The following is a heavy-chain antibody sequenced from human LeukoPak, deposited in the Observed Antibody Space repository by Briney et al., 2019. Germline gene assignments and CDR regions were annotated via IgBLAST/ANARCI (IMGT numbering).Heavy chain of an antibody. V-gene: IGHV1-2*02. CDR1: VYTFTDYY. CDR3: ARGSALSQTTGTTFDY. D-gene: IGHD4-17*01. Sequence: GASVKVSCTASVYTFTDYYLHWVRRAPGQGLEWMGWIKPHTGDTHYAQSFQGRVTMTRDTSISTAYMDLVMLRSDDTDVYYCARGSALSQTTGTTFDYWGQGTLVTVSS. J-gene: IGHJ4*02. CDR2: IKPHTGDT.